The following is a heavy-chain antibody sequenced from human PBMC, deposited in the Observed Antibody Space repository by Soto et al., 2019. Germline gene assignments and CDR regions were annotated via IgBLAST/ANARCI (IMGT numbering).Heavy chain of an antibody. CDR2: INHSGST. V-gene: IGHV4-34*01. Sequence: SETLSLTCAVYGGSFSCYYWSWIRQPPGKGLEWIGEINHSGSTNYNPSLKSRVTISVDTSKNQFSLKLSSVTAADTAVYYCACSNCGYSFRCFDYWGQGTLVTVSS. D-gene: IGHD5-18*01. CDR1: GGSFSCYY. CDR3: ACSNCGYSFRCFDY. J-gene: IGHJ4*02.